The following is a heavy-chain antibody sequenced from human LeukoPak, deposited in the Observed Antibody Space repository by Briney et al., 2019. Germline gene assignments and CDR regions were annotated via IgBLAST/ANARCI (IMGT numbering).Heavy chain of an antibody. D-gene: IGHD3-22*01. CDR2: ISYDGSNK. Sequence: GGSLRLSCAASGFTFSSYAMHWVRQAPGKGLEGVAVISYDGSNKYYADSVKGRFTISRDNSKNTLYLQMNSLRAEDTAVYYCARALYYYDSSGYSPLYYYYGMDVWGQGTTVTVSS. J-gene: IGHJ6*02. CDR1: GFTFSSYA. V-gene: IGHV3-30-3*01. CDR3: ARALYYYDSSGYSPLYYYYGMDV.